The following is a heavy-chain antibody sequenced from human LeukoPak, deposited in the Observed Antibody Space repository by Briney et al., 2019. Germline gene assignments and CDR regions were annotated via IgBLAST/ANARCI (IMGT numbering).Heavy chain of an antibody. J-gene: IGHJ6*02. V-gene: IGHV3-23*01. Sequence: GGSLRLSCAASGFTFGNYAMSWVRQVPGKGLEWVSGISGSGGGTYYADSVKGQFTTSRDNSKNTLHLQMNSLRAEDTAVYYCAKGLTFYSYSGMDVWGQGTTVTVSS. CDR1: GFTFGNYA. CDR3: AKGLTFYSYSGMDV. D-gene: IGHD6-19*01. CDR2: ISGSGGGT.